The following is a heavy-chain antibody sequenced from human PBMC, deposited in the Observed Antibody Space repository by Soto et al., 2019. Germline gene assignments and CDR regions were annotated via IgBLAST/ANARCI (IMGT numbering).Heavy chain of an antibody. CDR3: ARQLGTYYYDSSGYDAFDI. D-gene: IGHD3-22*01. CDR2: IYPGDSDT. CDR1: GYSFTSYW. J-gene: IGHJ3*02. V-gene: IGHV5-51*01. Sequence: GESLKISCKGSGYSFTSYWIGWVRQMPGKGLEWMGIIYPGDSDTRYSPSFQGQVTISADKSISTAYLQWSSLKASDTAMYYCARQLGTYYYDSSGYDAFDIWGQGTMVTVSS.